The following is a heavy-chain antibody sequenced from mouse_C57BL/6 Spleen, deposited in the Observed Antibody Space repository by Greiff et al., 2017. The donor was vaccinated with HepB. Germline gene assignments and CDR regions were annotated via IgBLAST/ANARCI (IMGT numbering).Heavy chain of an antibody. CDR2: IRNKANGYTT. Sequence: EVQLQESGGGLVQPGGSLSLSCAASGFTFTDYYMSWVRQPPGKALEWLGFIRNKANGYTTEYSASVKGRFTISRDNSQSILYLQMNALRAEDSATYYCASNWDGGDYWGQGTTLTVSS. D-gene: IGHD4-1*02. V-gene: IGHV7-3*01. CDR3: ASNWDGGDY. J-gene: IGHJ2*01. CDR1: GFTFTDYY.